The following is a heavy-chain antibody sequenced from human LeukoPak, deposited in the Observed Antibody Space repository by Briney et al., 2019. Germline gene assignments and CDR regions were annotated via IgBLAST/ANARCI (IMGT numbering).Heavy chain of an antibody. CDR2: ISGSGGST. CDR3: ARDPTDNYYDSSRYFDY. J-gene: IGHJ4*02. Sequence: GGSLRLSCAASGFTFSSYAMSWVRQAPGKGLEWVSAISGSGGSTYYADSVKGRFTISRDNSKNTLYLQMNSLRDEDTAVYYCARDPTDNYYDSSRYFDYWGQGTLVTVSS. CDR1: GFTFSSYA. D-gene: IGHD3-22*01. V-gene: IGHV3-23*01.